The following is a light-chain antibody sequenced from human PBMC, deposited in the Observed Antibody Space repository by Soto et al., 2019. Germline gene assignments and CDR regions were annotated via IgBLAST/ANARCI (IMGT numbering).Light chain of an antibody. Sequence: QSALTQPASVSGSPGQSITISCTGTSSDIGAFTFVSWYQQHPGKVPKLMIFDVNRRPSGVSDRFSGSKSGNTASLTISGLQAEDEGDYYCSSYTSSSTLLYVFGTGTKLTVL. CDR3: SSYTSSSTLLYV. J-gene: IGLJ1*01. CDR1: SSDIGAFTF. V-gene: IGLV2-14*03. CDR2: DVN.